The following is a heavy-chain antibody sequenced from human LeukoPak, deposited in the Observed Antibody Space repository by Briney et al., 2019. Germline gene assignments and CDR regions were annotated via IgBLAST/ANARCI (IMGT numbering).Heavy chain of an antibody. J-gene: IGHJ4*02. D-gene: IGHD3-22*01. V-gene: IGHV1-2*02. CDR3: ARDADSSDSFEY. CDR1: GYTFTGYY. CDR2: INPNSGGT. Sequence: ASVKVSCKASGYTFTGYYMHWARQAPGQGLEWMGWINPNSGGTNYAQKFQGRVTMTRDTSISTAYMELSRLRSDDTAVYYCARDADSSDSFEYWGQGTLVTVSS.